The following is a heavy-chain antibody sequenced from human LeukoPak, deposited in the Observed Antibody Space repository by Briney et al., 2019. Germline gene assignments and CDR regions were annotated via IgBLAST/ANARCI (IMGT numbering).Heavy chain of an antibody. Sequence: ASVKVSCKASGYTFTSYGISWVRQAPGQGLEWMGWISAYNGNTNYAQKLQGRVTMTTDTSTSTAYMELRSLRSDDTAVYYCARDLGDIVVVPAADYFDYWGQGTLVTVPS. CDR2: ISAYNGNT. J-gene: IGHJ4*02. V-gene: IGHV1-18*01. CDR1: GYTFTSYG. CDR3: ARDLGDIVVVPAADYFDY. D-gene: IGHD2-2*01.